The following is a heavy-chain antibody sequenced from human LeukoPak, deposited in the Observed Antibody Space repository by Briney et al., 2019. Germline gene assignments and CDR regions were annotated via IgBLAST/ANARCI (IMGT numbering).Heavy chain of an antibody. Sequence: SETLSLTCAVYGGSFSKFYWSWIRQPPGKGLEWIGEINHSGSTNCNPSLKSRVTISVDTSKNQFSLNLRSVTAADTAVYYCARVLPGGTYHCVPLRWFDLWGQGTLVTVSS. CDR2: INHSGST. CDR3: ARVLPGGTYHCVPLRWFDL. J-gene: IGHJ5*02. V-gene: IGHV4-34*01. CDR1: GGSFSKFY. D-gene: IGHD1-14*01.